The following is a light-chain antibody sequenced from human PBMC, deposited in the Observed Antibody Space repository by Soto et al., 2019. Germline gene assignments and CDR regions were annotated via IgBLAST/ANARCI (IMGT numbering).Light chain of an antibody. V-gene: IGLV2-14*01. Sequence: QSVLTQPASVSGSPGQSITISCTGTSSDVGGYIYVSWYQQHPGKAPKLMIYDVNNRPSGVSNRFSGSKSGNTASLTISGLQAEDEADYYCSSYTSSSTLVVLGGGTKLTVL. CDR3: SSYTSSSTLVV. CDR2: DVN. J-gene: IGLJ2*01. CDR1: SSDVGGYIY.